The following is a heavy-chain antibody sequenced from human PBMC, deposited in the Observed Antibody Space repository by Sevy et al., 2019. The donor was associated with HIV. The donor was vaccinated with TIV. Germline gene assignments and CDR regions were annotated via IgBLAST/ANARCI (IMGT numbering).Heavy chain of an antibody. V-gene: IGHV4-59*01. CDR1: GDSISSYY. CDR3: ARDRTTVYYYNGMDV. CDR2: IYYSGST. J-gene: IGHJ6*02. D-gene: IGHD4-4*01. Sequence: SETLSLTCTVSGDSISSYYWSWIRQPPGKGLDWIGYIYYSGSTNYNPSLKSRVTISIDTSKNQFSLKVSSVTAADTAVYYCARDRTTVYYYNGMDVWGQGTTVTVSS.